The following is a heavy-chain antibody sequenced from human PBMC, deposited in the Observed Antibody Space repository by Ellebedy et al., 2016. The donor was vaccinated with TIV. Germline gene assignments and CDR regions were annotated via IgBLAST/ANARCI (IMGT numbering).Heavy chain of an antibody. CDR2: IWYDGSNK. J-gene: IGHJ6*02. CDR3: TTDRWFGENYYYGMDV. Sequence: GESLKISCAASGFTFSSYGMHWVRQAPGKGLEWVAVIWYDGSNKYYADSVKGRFTISRDNSKNTLYLQMNSLKTEDTAVYYCTTDRWFGENYYYGMDVWGQGTTVTVSS. D-gene: IGHD3-10*01. V-gene: IGHV3-33*08. CDR1: GFTFSSYG.